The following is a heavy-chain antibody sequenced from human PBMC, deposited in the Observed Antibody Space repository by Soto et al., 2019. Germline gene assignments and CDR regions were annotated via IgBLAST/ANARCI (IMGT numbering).Heavy chain of an antibody. CDR2: FSVSGDIT. J-gene: IGHJ4*02. CDR3: AKGVVAAATNRPSDY. D-gene: IGHD2-15*01. CDR1: GSTFSSYA. V-gene: IGHV3-23*01. Sequence: EVQLLESGGGLEQPGGSLRLSCAASGSTFSSYAMSWVRQAPGKGLEWVSIFSVSGDITYYADSVKGRFTISRDNSKNTLYLQMNSLRAEDTALYYCAKGVVAAATNRPSDYWGRGTLVTVSS.